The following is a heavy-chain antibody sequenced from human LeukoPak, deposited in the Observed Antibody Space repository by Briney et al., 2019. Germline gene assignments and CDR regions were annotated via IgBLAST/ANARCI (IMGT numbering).Heavy chain of an antibody. J-gene: IGHJ6*04. CDR3: AELGITMIGGV. Sequence: GGSLRLSCAASGFTFSNYWMTWVRQAPGKGLEWVANIKQDGSEKYFVDSVKGRFTISRDNAKNSVSLQMNSLRAEDTAVYYCAELGITMIGGVWGKGTTVTISS. CDR1: GFTFSNYW. CDR2: IKQDGSEK. V-gene: IGHV3-7*01. D-gene: IGHD3-10*02.